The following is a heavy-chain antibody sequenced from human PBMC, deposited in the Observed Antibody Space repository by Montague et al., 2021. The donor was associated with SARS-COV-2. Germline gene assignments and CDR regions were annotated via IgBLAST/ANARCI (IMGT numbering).Heavy chain of an antibody. CDR3: ATLTQSNGDF. Sequence: SETLSLTCTVSSASINSYYWGWIRQPPGKRLEWLGYVYSSGTTNYNPSLNSRIAISVDTSKNQFSLRLDSVTAADTAIYYCATLTQSNGDFWGQGALVTVS. V-gene: IGHV4-4*08. J-gene: IGHJ4*02. CDR1: SASINSYY. D-gene: IGHD4/OR15-4a*01. CDR2: VYSSGTT.